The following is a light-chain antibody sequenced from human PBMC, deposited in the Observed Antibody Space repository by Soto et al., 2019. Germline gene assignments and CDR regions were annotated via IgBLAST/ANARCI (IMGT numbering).Light chain of an antibody. V-gene: IGLV1-44*01. CDR3: AGWDDSLLGPV. Sequence: QSALTQSPSASGTPGQRVTISCSGSSSGLEIKILNWYQHIPGKAPKLLIYNDDQRPSGVPDRFSGSRSGTSASLVIAGLRSEDEAEYYCAGWDDSLLGPVFGGGTQLTVL. CDR2: NDD. CDR1: SSGLEIKI. J-gene: IGLJ3*02.